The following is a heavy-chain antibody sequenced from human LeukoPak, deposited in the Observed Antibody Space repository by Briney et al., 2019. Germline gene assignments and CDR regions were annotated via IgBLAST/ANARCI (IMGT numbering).Heavy chain of an antibody. Sequence: PGGSLRLSCAASGFTFDDYAMHWVRQAPGKGLEWVSGISWNSGSIGYADSVKGRFTISRDNSKNTVYLRMTSLRGEDTAVYYCGRIGDQDDWEVPFDYWGQGTLVAVSS. V-gene: IGHV3-9*01. CDR3: GRIGDQDDWEVPFDY. CDR2: ISWNSGSI. D-gene: IGHD3-9*01. CDR1: GFTFDDYA. J-gene: IGHJ4*02.